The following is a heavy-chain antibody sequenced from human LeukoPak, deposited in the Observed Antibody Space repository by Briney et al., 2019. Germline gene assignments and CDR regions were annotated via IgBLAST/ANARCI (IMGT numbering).Heavy chain of an antibody. V-gene: IGHV3-48*02. Sequence: PGGSLRLSCAVSGFTFSDYSMDWVRQAPGKGPEWVSYISDTGHNIYYADSVKGRFIISRDNARNSLYLQMNSLRDEDTAVYYCARDGYPGGDYWGQGTLVTVSS. J-gene: IGHJ4*02. CDR2: ISDTGHNI. CDR3: ARDGYPGGDY. CDR1: GFTFSDYS. D-gene: IGHD3-22*01.